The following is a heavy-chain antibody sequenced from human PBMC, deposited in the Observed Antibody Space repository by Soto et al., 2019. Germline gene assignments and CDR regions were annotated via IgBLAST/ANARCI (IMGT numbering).Heavy chain of an antibody. Sequence: QVQLVQSGAEVKKPGSSVKVSCKASGGTFSSYAISWVRQAPGQGPEWMGGIIPIFGTANYAQKFQGRVTITADESTSTAYMELSSLRSEDTAVYYCARAPGYCSGGSCYRPDYYYGMDVWGQGTTVTVSS. CDR3: ARAPGYCSGGSCYRPDYYYGMDV. CDR2: IIPIFGTA. CDR1: GGTFSSYA. V-gene: IGHV1-69*01. D-gene: IGHD2-15*01. J-gene: IGHJ6*02.